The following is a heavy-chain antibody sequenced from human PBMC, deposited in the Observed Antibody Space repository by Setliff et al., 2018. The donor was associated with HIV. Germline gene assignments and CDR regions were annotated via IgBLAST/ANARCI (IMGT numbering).Heavy chain of an antibody. CDR3: AISEYCSGGTCTRKNWFDL. CDR1: VHTFASYG. J-gene: IGHJ5*02. D-gene: IGHD2-15*01. Sequence: ASVKVSCKASVHTFASYGIGWLRQAPGQGLEWLGWITAYNVDAPNAQKSQGRVTMTRDTSTSTVYMELSSLRSEDTAVYYCAISEYCSGGTCTRKNWFDLWGQGTLVTVSS. V-gene: IGHV1-18*01. CDR2: ITAYNVDA.